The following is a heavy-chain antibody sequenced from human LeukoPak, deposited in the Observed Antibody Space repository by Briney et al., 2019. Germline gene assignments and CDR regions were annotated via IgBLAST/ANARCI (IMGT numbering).Heavy chain of an antibody. CDR1: GYTFTSYD. CDR2: KNPNSGNT. CDR3: ARGKKWFGESTPLFWFDP. Sequence: ASVKVSCKASGYTFTSYDINWVRQATGQGLEWMGWKNPNSGNTGYAQKFQGRVTITRNTSISTAYMELSSLRSEDTAVYYCARGKKWFGESTPLFWFDPWGQGTLVTVSS. D-gene: IGHD3-10*01. J-gene: IGHJ5*02. V-gene: IGHV1-8*03.